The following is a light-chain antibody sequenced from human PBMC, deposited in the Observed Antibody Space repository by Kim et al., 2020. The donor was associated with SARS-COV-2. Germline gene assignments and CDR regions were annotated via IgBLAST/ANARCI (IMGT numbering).Light chain of an antibody. Sequence: EIVLTQSPGTLSLSPGETATLSCRASQSVRSIYLAWYQQKPGQAPRLLIYGTSSRATGIPDRFSGSGSGTDFTLTISRLEPEDFAVYYCQQYGSSPFTFGQGTRLEIK. CDR3: QQYGSSPFT. V-gene: IGKV3-20*01. CDR2: GTS. J-gene: IGKJ5*01. CDR1: QSVRSIY.